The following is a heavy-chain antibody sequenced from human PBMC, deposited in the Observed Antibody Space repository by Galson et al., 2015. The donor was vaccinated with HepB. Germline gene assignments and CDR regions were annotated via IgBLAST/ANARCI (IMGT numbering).Heavy chain of an antibody. CDR1: GFTFSSYS. J-gene: IGHJ6*02. CDR2: ISSSSSYI. V-gene: IGHV3-21*01. Sequence: SLRLSCATSGFTFSSYSMNWVRQAPGKGPEWVSSISSSSSYIYYADSVKGRFTISRDNAKNSLYLQMNSLRAEDTAVYYCARAPPVPYYDFWSGYLSPYYYGMDVWGQGTTVTVSS. CDR3: ARAPPVPYYDFWSGYLSPYYYGMDV. D-gene: IGHD3-3*01.